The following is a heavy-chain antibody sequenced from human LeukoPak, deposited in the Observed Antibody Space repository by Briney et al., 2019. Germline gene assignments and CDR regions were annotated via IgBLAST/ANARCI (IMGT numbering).Heavy chain of an antibody. CDR2: INHSGST. Sequence: SETLSLTCAVYGGSFSGYYWSWIRQSPGKGLEWIGEINHSGSTNYNPSLRSRVTMSVDTSKNQFSLNLISVTAADTAVYYCATGAGDFDHWGQGILVTVSS. CDR3: ATGAGDFDH. CDR1: GGSFSGYY. J-gene: IGHJ4*02. D-gene: IGHD1-14*01. V-gene: IGHV4-34*01.